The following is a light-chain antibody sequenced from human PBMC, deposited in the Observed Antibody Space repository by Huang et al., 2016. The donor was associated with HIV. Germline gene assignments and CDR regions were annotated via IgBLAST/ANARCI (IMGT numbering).Light chain of an antibody. V-gene: IGKV4-1*01. CDR2: WAS. Sequence: DIVMTQSPDFLAVSLGERATISCNSSHSLLNSPHRKNYLAWDQQNPGQPPKRLIYWASGRESGVPDRFIGSGSGTDFTLTITSLQAEDVAVYFCQQYFFSPMTFGPGTKVDI. CDR3: QQYFFSPMT. J-gene: IGKJ3*01. CDR1: HSLLNSPHRKNY.